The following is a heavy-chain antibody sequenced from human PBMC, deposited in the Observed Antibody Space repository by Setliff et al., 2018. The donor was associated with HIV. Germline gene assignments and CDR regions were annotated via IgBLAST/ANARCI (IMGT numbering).Heavy chain of an antibody. CDR3: AKGDYGSGNTDY. J-gene: IGHJ4*02. V-gene: IGHV3-23*01. CDR1: GGSISSSSYY. CDR2: ISARGGTT. D-gene: IGHD3-10*01. Sequence: ETLSLTCTVSGGSISSSSYYWGWVRQAPGKGLEWVSTISARGGTTYYADSVKGRFTISRDSSENTLYLLMNSLRAEDTAIYYCAKGDYGSGNTDYWGQGTLVTVSS.